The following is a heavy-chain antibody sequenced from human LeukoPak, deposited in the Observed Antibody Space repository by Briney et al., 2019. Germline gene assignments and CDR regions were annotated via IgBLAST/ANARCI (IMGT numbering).Heavy chain of an antibody. CDR2: IRYDGSNK. V-gene: IGHV3-30*02. Sequence: PGGSLRLSCAASGFTFTSFGMSWVRQAPGKGLEWVAFIRYDGSNKYYADSVKGRFTISRDNSKNTLYLQMKSLRAEDTAVYYCAKGGGYEAQYCYYYLDVWGKGTTVTISS. D-gene: IGHD5-12*01. CDR1: GFTFTSFG. CDR3: AKGGGYEAQYCYYYLDV. J-gene: IGHJ6*03.